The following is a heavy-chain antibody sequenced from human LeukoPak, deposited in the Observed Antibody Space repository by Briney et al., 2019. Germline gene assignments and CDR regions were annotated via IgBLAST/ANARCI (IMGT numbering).Heavy chain of an antibody. V-gene: IGHV4-39*07. D-gene: IGHD4-17*01. CDR2: IYYSGST. CDR3: ATDYGDNPYYFDY. Sequence: SETLSLTCTVSGGSISSSSYYWGWIRQPPGKGLEWIGYIYYSGSTYYNPSLKSRVTISVDTSKNQFSLKLSSVTAADTAVYYCATDYGDNPYYFDYWGQGTLVTVSS. J-gene: IGHJ4*02. CDR1: GGSISSSSYY.